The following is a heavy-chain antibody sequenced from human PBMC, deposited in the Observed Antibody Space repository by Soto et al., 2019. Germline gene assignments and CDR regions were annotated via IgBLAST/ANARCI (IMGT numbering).Heavy chain of an antibody. CDR2: INGDGSSR. D-gene: IGHD3-9*01. J-gene: IGHJ2*01. Sequence: MVESGGGVFQSGGSLRLSCAASGFTASNFWMHWVRQVPGEGLVWVARINGDGSSRTYADSVKGRVTISRDNAKNMVFLDMKSLRGEDTAVYYCARDFDWNLDAWGRGTRVTVSS. V-gene: IGHV3-74*03. CDR1: GFTASNFW. CDR3: ARDFDWNLDA.